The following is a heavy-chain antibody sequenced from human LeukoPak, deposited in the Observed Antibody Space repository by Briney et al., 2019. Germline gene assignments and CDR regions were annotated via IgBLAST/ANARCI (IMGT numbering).Heavy chain of an antibody. Sequence: PGRSLRLSCAASGFTFSSYGMHWARQAPGKGLEWVAVISYDGSNKYYADSVKGRFTISRDNSKNTLYLQMNSLRAEDTAVYYCAKDLGYCSSTSCNYFDYWGQGTLVTVSS. CDR3: AKDLGYCSSTSCNYFDY. CDR2: ISYDGSNK. CDR1: GFTFSSYG. D-gene: IGHD2-2*01. J-gene: IGHJ4*02. V-gene: IGHV3-30*18.